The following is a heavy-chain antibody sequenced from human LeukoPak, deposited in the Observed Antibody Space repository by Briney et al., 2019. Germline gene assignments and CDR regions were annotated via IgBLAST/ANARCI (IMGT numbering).Heavy chain of an antibody. V-gene: IGHV1-46*01. Sequence: ASVKVSCKASGYTFTSYYMHWVRQAPGQGLEWMGIINPSGGSTSYAQKFQGRVTMTRDTSTSTVYMELSSLRPEDTAVYYCARGGSSGWYSGDGGDYWGQGTLVTVSS. CDR2: INPSGGST. CDR1: GYTFTSYY. CDR3: ARGGSSGWYSGDGGDY. J-gene: IGHJ4*02. D-gene: IGHD6-19*01.